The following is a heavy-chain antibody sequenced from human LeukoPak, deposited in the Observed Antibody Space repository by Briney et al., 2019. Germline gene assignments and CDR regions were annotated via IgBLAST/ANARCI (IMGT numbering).Heavy chain of an antibody. D-gene: IGHD2-21*01. CDR1: GFTFSSYG. J-gene: IGHJ6*03. V-gene: IGHV3-23*01. CDR3: AKGGAYCGGECYAYYYYYMDV. Sequence: PGRSLRLSCAASGFTFSSYGMSWVRQAPGKGLEWVSAISGRGGSTYYADSVKGRFTISRDNSKSTLYLQMNSLRAEDTAVYYCAKGGAYCGGECYAYYYYYMDVWGKGTTVTISS. CDR2: ISGRGGST.